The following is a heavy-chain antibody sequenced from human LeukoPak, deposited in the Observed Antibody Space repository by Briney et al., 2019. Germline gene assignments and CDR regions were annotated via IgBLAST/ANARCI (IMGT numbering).Heavy chain of an antibody. Sequence: ASVKVSCKTSGYTLTAYDLHWVRQAPGQGLEWLGWIKPGIGVTRYAQNFQGRVTITRDTSISTAYMDLSSLKSDDTAVYYCAKDNYPYGSFDFWGQGALVTVSS. CDR1: GYTLTAYD. CDR2: IKPGIGVT. J-gene: IGHJ4*02. CDR3: AKDNYPYGSFDF. D-gene: IGHD4-11*01. V-gene: IGHV1-2*02.